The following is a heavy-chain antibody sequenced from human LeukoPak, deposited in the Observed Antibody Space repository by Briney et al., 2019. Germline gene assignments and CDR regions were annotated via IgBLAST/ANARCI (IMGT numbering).Heavy chain of an antibody. CDR1: GYTFTSYA. V-gene: IGHV1-3*01. D-gene: IGHD5-18*01. CDR3: ARKGLWLPYYFDY. Sequence: GASVKVSCKASGYTFTSYAMHWVRQAPGQRLEWMGWINAGNGNTKYSQKFQGRVTITRDTSASTAYMELSSLRSEDTAVYYCARKGLWLPYYFDYWGQGTLVTVSS. J-gene: IGHJ4*02. CDR2: INAGNGNT.